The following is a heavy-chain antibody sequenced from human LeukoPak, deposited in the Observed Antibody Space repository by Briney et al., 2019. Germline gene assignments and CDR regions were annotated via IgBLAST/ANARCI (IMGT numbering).Heavy chain of an antibody. V-gene: IGHV4-4*07. CDR1: GGSLTTYY. CDR3: ATPAVAGPRSFDY. D-gene: IGHD6-19*01. CDR2: VYTSGTS. Sequence: SETLSLTCTVSGGSLTTYYWIWIRQSAGKGLEYIGHVYTSGTSNYNPSLKSRVSMSVDASKNQFSLKLSSVTAADTAVYYCATPAVAGPRSFDYWGQGTLVTVSS. J-gene: IGHJ4*02.